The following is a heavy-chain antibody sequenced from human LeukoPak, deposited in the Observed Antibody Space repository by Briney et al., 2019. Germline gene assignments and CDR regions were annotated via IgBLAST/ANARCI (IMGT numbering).Heavy chain of an antibody. CDR2: ISSSGSTI. J-gene: IGHJ4*02. CDR1: GFTFSSYE. Sequence: PGGSLRLSCAASGFTFSSYEMNWVRQAPGKGLEWVSYISSSGSTIYYADSVKGRFTISRDNAKNSLYLQMNSLRAEDTAMYYCASISDPLYYFDSWGQGTLVTVSS. CDR3: ASISDPLYYFDS. V-gene: IGHV3-48*03.